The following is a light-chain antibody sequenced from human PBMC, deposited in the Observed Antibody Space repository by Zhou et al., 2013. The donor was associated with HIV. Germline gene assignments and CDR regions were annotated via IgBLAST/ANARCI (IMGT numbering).Light chain of an antibody. CDR2: DAS. CDR3: LQDDVYPLT. Sequence: AIQMTQSPSSLSASVGDRVTITCRASQGIRSDLGWYQQKAGKAPKLLIYDASNLETGVPSRFSGSGSGTDFALTISSLQPEDFATYYCLQDDVYPLTFGGGTKVEIK. V-gene: IGKV1-6*01. CDR1: QGIRSD. J-gene: IGKJ4*01.